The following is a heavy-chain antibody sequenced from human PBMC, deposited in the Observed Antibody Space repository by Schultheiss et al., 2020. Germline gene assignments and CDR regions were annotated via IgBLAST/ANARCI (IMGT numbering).Heavy chain of an antibody. CDR1: GFTFSSYA. CDR3: ARDGGLDY. CDR2: ISGTGETI. V-gene: IGHV3-48*01. J-gene: IGHJ4*02. Sequence: GESLKISCAASGFTFSSYAMNWIRQAPGKGLEWLSYISGTGETIYYADSVRGRFSISRDNAHNALYLEMNGLRADDTALYYCARDGGLDYWGQGTLVTVSS.